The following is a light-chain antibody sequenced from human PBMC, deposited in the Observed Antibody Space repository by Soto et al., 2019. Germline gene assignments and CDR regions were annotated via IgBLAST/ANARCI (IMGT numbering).Light chain of an antibody. CDR2: GAS. J-gene: IGKJ1*01. CDR1: QSISSSY. Sequence: EIVLTQSPGTLSLSPGARAPLSCRASQSISSSYLAWYQQKPGQAPRLLIYGASSRATGIPDRFSGSGSGTEFTLTISSLQSEDFAVYYCQQYSIWRTFGQGTKVDIK. V-gene: IGKV3-20*01. CDR3: QQYSIWRT.